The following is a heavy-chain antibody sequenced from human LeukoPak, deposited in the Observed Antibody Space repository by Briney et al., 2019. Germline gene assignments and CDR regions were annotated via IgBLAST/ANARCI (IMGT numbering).Heavy chain of an antibody. CDR2: ISWDGGST. V-gene: IGHV3-43D*03. J-gene: IGHJ6*03. CDR3: ARGITVVRGVIITRSDYYYMDV. CDR1: GFTFDDYG. D-gene: IGHD3-10*01. Sequence: GGSLRLSCAASGFTFDDYGMHWVRQPPGKGLEWVSLISWDGGSTYYADSVKGRFTISRDNSKNSLYLQMNSLRAEDTALYYCARGITVVRGVIITRSDYYYMDVWGKGTTLTVSS.